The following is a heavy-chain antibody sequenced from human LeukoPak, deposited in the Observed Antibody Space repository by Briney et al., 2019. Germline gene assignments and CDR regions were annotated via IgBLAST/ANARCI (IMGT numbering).Heavy chain of an antibody. V-gene: IGHV3-21*01. CDR2: ISSSSSYI. D-gene: IGHD3-22*01. CDR1: GFTFSSYS. Sequence: GGSLRLSCAASGFTFSSYSMNWVRQAPGKGLEWVSSISSSSSYIYYADSVKGRFTISRDNAKNSLYLQMNSLRAEDTAVYYCARDRKRYTYYYDSSGRDAFDIWGQGTMVTVSS. J-gene: IGHJ3*02. CDR3: ARDRKRYTYYYDSSGRDAFDI.